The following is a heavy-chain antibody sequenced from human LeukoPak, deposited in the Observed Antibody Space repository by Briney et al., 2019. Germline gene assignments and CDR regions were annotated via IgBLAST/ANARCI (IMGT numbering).Heavy chain of an antibody. CDR2: IYTSGST. J-gene: IGHJ4*02. Sequence: PSETLSLTCTVSGGSISSGSYYWSWIRQPAGKGLAWIGRIYTSGSTNYNPSLKSRVTISVDTSKNQFSLKLSSVTAADTAVYYCARGPQYSSSWYPPWDYWGQGTLVTVSS. D-gene: IGHD6-13*01. CDR1: GGSISSGSYY. V-gene: IGHV4-61*02. CDR3: ARGPQYSSSWYPPWDY.